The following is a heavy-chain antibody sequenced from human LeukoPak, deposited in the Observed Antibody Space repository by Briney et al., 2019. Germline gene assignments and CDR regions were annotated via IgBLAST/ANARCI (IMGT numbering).Heavy chain of an antibody. D-gene: IGHD3-10*01. CDR2: INHSGST. J-gene: IGHJ6*02. CDR3: ARGQGGFGELSTYGMDV. Sequence: PSETLSLTCTVSGGSISSSTYYWSWIRQPPGKGLEWIGEINHSGSTNYNPSLKSRVTISVDTSKNQFSLKLSSVTAADTAVYYCARGQGGFGELSTYGMDVWGQGNTVIVSS. CDR1: GGSISSSTYY. V-gene: IGHV4-39*07.